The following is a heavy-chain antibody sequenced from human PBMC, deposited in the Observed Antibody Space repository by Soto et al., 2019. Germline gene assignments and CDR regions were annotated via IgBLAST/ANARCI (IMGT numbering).Heavy chain of an antibody. J-gene: IGHJ6*01. CDR3: AREDRDRETGLVPAAIDGMDV. V-gene: IGHV1-69*08. D-gene: IGHD2-2*01. CDR2: IIPIFGIP. CDR1: GGTFSRYS. Sequence: QVQLVQSGAEVKKPGSSVKVSCKASGGTFSRYSITWVRQAPGHGLEWIGRIIPIFGIPTYAQKFQGRGTITADESTSTAYRELSSLRSDETAVYYCAREDRDRETGLVPAAIDGMDVW.